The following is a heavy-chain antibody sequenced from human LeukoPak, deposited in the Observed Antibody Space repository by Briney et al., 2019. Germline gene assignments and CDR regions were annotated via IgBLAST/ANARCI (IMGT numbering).Heavy chain of an antibody. CDR1: GFTFSSHG. Sequence: GGSLRLSCAASGFTFSSHGFHWVRQAPGKGLEWVAVIWYDGSQRYYAGSVKGRFTISRDNSKKTVYLQMNSLRAEDTAVYYCASDAVRYSLDWGQGNLVTVSS. J-gene: IGHJ1*01. D-gene: IGHD3-9*01. V-gene: IGHV3-33*01. CDR3: ASDAVRYSLD. CDR2: IWYDGSQR.